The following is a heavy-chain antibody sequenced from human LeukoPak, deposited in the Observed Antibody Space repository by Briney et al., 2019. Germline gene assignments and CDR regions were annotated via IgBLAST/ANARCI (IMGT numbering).Heavy chain of an antibody. D-gene: IGHD6-19*01. CDR3: ARANIAVAGTCFDY. CDR2: IYTSGST. V-gene: IGHV4-61*02. Sequence: SQTLSVTCTVSGGSISSGSYYWSWIRQPAGKGLEWIGRIYTSGSTNYNPSLKSRVTISVDTSKNQFSLKLSSVTAADTAVYYCARANIAVAGTCFDYWGQGTLVTVSS. CDR1: GGSISSGSYY. J-gene: IGHJ4*02.